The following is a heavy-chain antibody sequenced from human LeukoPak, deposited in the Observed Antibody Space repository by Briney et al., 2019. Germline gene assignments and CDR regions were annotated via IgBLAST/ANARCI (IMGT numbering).Heavy chain of an antibody. J-gene: IGHJ4*02. Sequence: PTSGNTGYAQKFQGRVTITRNTSISTAYMELSSLRSEDTAVYYCARGPIRTTVTTAYYFDYWGQGTLVTVSS. V-gene: IGHV1-8*03. CDR2: PTSGNT. D-gene: IGHD4-11*01. CDR3: ARGPIRTTVTTAYYFDY.